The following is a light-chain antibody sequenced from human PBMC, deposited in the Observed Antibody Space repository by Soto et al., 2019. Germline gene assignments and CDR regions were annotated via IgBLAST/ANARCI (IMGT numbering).Light chain of an antibody. Sequence: QSVLTQPPSVSGAPGQRVTISCTGSSSNIGAGYDVHWYQQLPGTAPKLLIYGNVNRPSGVPDRFSGSKSGTSASLAITGLQAEDEADYYCQYYDSSLSWVFGGGTKLTVL. CDR2: GNV. J-gene: IGLJ3*02. V-gene: IGLV1-40*01. CDR3: QYYDSSLSWV. CDR1: SSNIGAGYD.